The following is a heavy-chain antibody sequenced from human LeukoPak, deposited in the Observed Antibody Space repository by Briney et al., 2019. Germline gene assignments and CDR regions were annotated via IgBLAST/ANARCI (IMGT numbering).Heavy chain of an antibody. CDR3: ARDGAATVSGYAFDI. V-gene: IGHV4-4*02. CDR2: IYHGGST. D-gene: IGHD4-17*01. J-gene: IGHJ3*02. Sequence: SETLSLTCTVSGGSISTTDWWSWVRQPPGKGLEWIGQIYHGGSTNFNPSLKSRVTISVDKSKNQFSLKLNSVTAADTAVYCARDGAATVSGYAFDIWGQGAMVTVSS. CDR1: GGSISTTDW.